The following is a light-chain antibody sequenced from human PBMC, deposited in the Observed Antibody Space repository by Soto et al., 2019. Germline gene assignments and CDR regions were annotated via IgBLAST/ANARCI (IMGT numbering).Light chain of an antibody. V-gene: IGLV8-61*01. CDR1: SGSVSATYF. J-gene: IGLJ1*01. CDR3: VLFMGSGIHV. CDR2: NTK. Sequence: QTVVTQEPSFSVSPGGTVTLTCGLNSGSVSATYFPSWYRQTPGQPPRTLIYNTKSRSSWVPYRFSGSILGNKAALTITGAQADDESVYYCVLFMGSGIHVFGTGTKLTVL.